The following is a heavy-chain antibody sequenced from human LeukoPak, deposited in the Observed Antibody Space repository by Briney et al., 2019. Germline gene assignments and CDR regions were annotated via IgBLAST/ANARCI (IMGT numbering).Heavy chain of an antibody. Sequence: GGSLRLSCAASGFAFSSYSMNWVLQAPGKGLEWVSCISSSGSYIYYADSVKGRFTISRDNAKNSLYLQMSSLRAEDTAVYYCARDEYASSPGYFDYWGQGTLVTVSS. J-gene: IGHJ4*02. CDR3: ARDEYASSPGYFDY. V-gene: IGHV3-21*01. D-gene: IGHD6-6*01. CDR1: GFAFSSYS. CDR2: ISSSGSYI.